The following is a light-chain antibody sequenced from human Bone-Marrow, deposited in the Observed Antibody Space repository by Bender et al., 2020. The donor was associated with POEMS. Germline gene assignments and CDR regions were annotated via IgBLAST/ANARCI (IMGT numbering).Light chain of an antibody. CDR3: QVWDRDSGYSVV. J-gene: IGLJ2*01. CDR2: DDV. Sequence: SSELIQPPSVSVSPGQTASLTCGGDKIGRKSVHWYQQKPGQAPVLVLYDDVDRPSGIPERFSGSNSKNTATLAISRVEAGDEADYYCQVWDRDSGYSVVFGGGTRLTVL. CDR1: KIGRKS. V-gene: IGLV3-21*02.